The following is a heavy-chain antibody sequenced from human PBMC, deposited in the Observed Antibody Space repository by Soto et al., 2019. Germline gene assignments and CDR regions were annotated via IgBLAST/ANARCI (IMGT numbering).Heavy chain of an antibody. CDR2: INNAFNT. Sequence: GGSLRLSWAASGFAVSSKYMTWVRQAPGKGLEWVSAINNAFNTFYADSVTGRFTISRDNSKNTLYLQMNSLRVEDTAMYYCVRENYYYGMDVWGQGTAVTVSS. CDR3: VRENYYYGMDV. V-gene: IGHV3-66*01. CDR1: GFAVSSKY. J-gene: IGHJ6*02.